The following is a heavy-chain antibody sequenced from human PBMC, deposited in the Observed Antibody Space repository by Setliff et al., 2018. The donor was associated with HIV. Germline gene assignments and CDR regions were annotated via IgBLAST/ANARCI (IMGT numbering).Heavy chain of an antibody. J-gene: IGHJ5*02. V-gene: IGHV4-39*07. D-gene: IGHD5-18*01. CDR2: IFYSGIT. CDR3: ARDGGYSYARINWFDP. Sequence: SETLSLTCTVSGGSFTSRSYYWGWIRQPPGKGLEWIGSIFYSGITYYNPSLKSRVTISVDTSKNQFSLKLSSVTAADTAVYYCARDGGYSYARINWFDPWGQGTLVTVSS. CDR1: GGSFTSRSYY.